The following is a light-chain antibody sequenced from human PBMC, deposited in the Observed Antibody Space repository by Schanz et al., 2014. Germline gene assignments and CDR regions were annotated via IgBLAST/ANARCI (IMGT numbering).Light chain of an antibody. Sequence: DIQMTQSPSTLSASVGDRVTITCRASQSINSWLAWYQQKPGKAPKLLIYKASSLDSGVPPRFSGSGSGTEFTLTISSLQPDDFATYYCHQYNSYWETFGQGTKVAFK. J-gene: IGKJ1*01. V-gene: IGKV1-5*03. CDR3: HQYNSYWET. CDR2: KAS. CDR1: QSINSW.